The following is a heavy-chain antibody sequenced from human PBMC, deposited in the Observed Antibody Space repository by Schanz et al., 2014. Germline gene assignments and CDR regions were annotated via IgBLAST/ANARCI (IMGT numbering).Heavy chain of an antibody. CDR3: AKVRYSSGWRGDYFDE. D-gene: IGHD6-25*01. Sequence: VQLVESGGGLVQPGGSLRLSCAASGFMFSSYGMHWVRQAPGKGLEWVGVISYDGSKKSYADSVKGRFTISRDNSKSTLYVEMNSLRAEDTAVYYCAKVRYSSGWRGDYFDEWGQGTLVTVAS. V-gene: IGHV3-30*18. CDR1: GFMFSSYG. CDR2: ISYDGSKK. J-gene: IGHJ4*02.